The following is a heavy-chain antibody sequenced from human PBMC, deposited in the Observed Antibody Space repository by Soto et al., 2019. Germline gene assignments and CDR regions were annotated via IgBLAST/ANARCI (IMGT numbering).Heavy chain of an antibody. CDR3: NSYPDFWGGHTPL. J-gene: IGHJ4*02. D-gene: IGHD3-3*01. Sequence: EVQLVESGGGLVQPGGSLRLSCAASGFSITNTWMHWVRQAPGKGLEWVGRVKSKADGGTADYPAPVKGRFTVSRDDSKNTQYLQMNSLKMEDTAVYYCNSYPDFWGGHTPLWGQGTLVTVSS. CDR1: GFSITNTW. CDR2: VKSKADGGTA. V-gene: IGHV3-15*07.